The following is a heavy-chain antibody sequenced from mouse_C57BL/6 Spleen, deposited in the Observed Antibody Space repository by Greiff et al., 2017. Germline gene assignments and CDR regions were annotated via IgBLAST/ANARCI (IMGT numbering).Heavy chain of an antibody. CDR2: INPSTGGT. Sequence: EVQLQQSGPELVKPGASVKISCKASGYSFTGYYMNWVKQSPEQSLEWIGEINPSTGGTNYNQKFKAKATLTVDKSSSTAYMQLKSLTSEDAAVYYCARAEYYCSSDKAWFAYWGQGTLVTVSA. J-gene: IGHJ3*01. V-gene: IGHV1-42*01. CDR3: ARAEYYCSSDKAWFAY. D-gene: IGHD1-1*01. CDR1: GYSFTGYY.